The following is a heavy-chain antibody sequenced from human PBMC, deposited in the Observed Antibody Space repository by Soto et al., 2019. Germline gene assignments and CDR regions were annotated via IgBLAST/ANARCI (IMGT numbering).Heavy chain of an antibody. J-gene: IGHJ3*02. CDR1: GFTLSGCW. V-gene: IGHV3-7*05. Sequence: PGGSLXLPCAASGFTLSGCWMTWVRQAPGKRKEWVANIRKDGSKTSYLDSVRGRFTISRDNAQSSLYLQMDSLRAEDTALYYCARDLSPXTSSLYFDAFXIWGQGTMVXVSS. D-gene: IGHD6-13*01. CDR2: IRKDGSKT. CDR3: ARDLSPXTSSLYFDAFXI.